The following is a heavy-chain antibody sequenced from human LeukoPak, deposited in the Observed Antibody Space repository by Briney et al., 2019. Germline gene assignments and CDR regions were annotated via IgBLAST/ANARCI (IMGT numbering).Heavy chain of an antibody. V-gene: IGHV4-34*01. J-gene: IGHJ4*02. CDR1: GGSFSGYY. D-gene: IGHD1-1*01. CDR2: INHSGST. Sequence: ETLSLTCAVYGGSFSGYYWSWIRQPPGKGLEWIGEINHSGSTNYNPSLTSRGTISVDTSKNQFSLKLSSVTAADTAVYYCARDPIHNWNDSGDYWGQGTLVTVSS. CDR3: ARDPIHNWNDSGDY.